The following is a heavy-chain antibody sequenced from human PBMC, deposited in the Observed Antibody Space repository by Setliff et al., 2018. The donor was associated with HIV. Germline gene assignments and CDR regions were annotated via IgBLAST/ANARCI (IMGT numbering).Heavy chain of an antibody. V-gene: IGHV4-39*07. D-gene: IGHD4-4*01. CDR2: FYYSGNT. J-gene: IGHJ4*02. CDR1: GGSISSGSYY. CDR3: AREPDSIPYDY. Sequence: NPSETLSLTCTVFGGSISSGSYYWGWIRQPPGKGLEWIGSFYYSGNTYYNPSLKSRVTISVDASRNQFSLKLNSVTAADTAVYYCAREPDSIPYDYWGQGTLVTVSS.